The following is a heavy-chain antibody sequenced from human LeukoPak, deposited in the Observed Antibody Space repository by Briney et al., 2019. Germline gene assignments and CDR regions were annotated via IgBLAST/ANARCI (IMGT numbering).Heavy chain of an antibody. Sequence: ASVKVSCKTSGYTFTGYYIHWVRQAPGQGLEWMGWISPMNGVTKYAQKFQGRVTMTGDTSITTAFMDLSRLRSDDTAVYYCAKGLDYGDPFDLDYWGQGTLVTVSS. CDR2: ISPMNGVT. CDR1: GYTFTGYY. V-gene: IGHV1-2*02. J-gene: IGHJ4*02. D-gene: IGHD4-17*01. CDR3: AKGLDYGDPFDLDY.